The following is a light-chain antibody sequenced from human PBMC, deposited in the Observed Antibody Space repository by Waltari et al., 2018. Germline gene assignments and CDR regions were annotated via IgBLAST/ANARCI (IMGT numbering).Light chain of an antibody. CDR1: QDVARW. CDR3: QQANSFPPT. Sequence: DIQMTQSPSSVSPSVGARVTITCRASQDVARWLAWYQQKPGKAPNLLIYAASSLHSGVPSRFSGSGSGTDFTLTISSLQPDDFATYYCQQANSFPPTFGPGTTVDIK. CDR2: AAS. J-gene: IGKJ3*01. V-gene: IGKV1D-12*01.